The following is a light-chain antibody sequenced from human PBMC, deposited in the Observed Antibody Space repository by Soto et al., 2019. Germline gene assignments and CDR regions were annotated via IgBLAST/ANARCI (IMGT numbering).Light chain of an antibody. CDR3: QQANSFPHT. CDR1: QSISSW. Sequence: DIQMTQSPSTLSASVGDRVTLTCRASQSISSWLAWYQQKPGKAPKLLIYHAYSLESGVPSRFSGSGSGTDFTLTISSLQPEDFATYYCQQANSFPHTFGQGTRLEIK. J-gene: IGKJ5*01. V-gene: IGKV1-5*01. CDR2: HAY.